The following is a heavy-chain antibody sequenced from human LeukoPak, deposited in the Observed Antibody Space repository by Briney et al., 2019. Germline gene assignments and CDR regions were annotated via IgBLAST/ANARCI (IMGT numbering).Heavy chain of an antibody. CDR1: GFTFDSYG. D-gene: IGHD5-18*01. J-gene: IGHJ3*02. V-gene: IGHV3-23*01. CDR3: AKVIQLWLVDAFDI. CDR2: ISDSAGST. Sequence: GGSLRLSCAASGFTFDSYGMSWVRQALEKGLEWVSAISDSAGSTYYADSVKGRFTMSRDNRMNTVYLHMDSLRAEDTAVYYCAKVIQLWLVDAFDIWGRGTTVTVSS.